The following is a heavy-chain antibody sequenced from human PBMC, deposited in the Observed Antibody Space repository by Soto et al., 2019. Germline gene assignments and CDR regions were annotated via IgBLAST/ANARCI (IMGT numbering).Heavy chain of an antibody. D-gene: IGHD3-3*01. V-gene: IGHV3-21*01. Sequence: GGSLRLSCAASGFTFSSYSMNWVRQAPGKGLEWVSSISSSSSYIYYADSVKGRFTISRDNAKNSLYLQMNSLRAEDTAVYYCARENPTTYYDFWSAGNRYYYYMDVWGKGTTVTVSS. CDR3: ARENPTTYYDFWSAGNRYYYYMDV. CDR1: GFTFSSYS. CDR2: ISSSSSYI. J-gene: IGHJ6*03.